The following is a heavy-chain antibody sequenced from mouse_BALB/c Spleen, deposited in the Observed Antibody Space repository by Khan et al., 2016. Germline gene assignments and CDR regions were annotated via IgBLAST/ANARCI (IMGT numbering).Heavy chain of an antibody. Sequence: EVQLQESGPSLVKPSQTLSLTCSVTGDSITSGSWNWIRKFPGNKLEYMGYISYSGSTYYTPPLKSRLTIIRDTSKNQNYLQLTSVTTEDTASYNCARCDGYSFDYWGQGTTLTVAS. CDR2: ISYSGST. D-gene: IGHD2-3*01. V-gene: IGHV3-8*02. CDR1: GDSITSGS. CDR3: ARCDGYSFDY. J-gene: IGHJ2*01.